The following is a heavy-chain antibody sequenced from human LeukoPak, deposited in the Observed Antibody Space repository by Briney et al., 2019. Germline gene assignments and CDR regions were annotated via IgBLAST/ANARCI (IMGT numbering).Heavy chain of an antibody. V-gene: IGHV4-38-2*02. CDR3: ASLTYYDFWSGYRPTLFDY. D-gene: IGHD3-3*01. CDR1: GYSISSGYY. CDR2: IYHSGST. J-gene: IGHJ4*02. Sequence: SETLSLTCTVSGYSISSGYYWGWIRQPPGKGLEWIGNIYHSGSTYYNPSLKSRVTISVDTSKNQFSLKLSSVTAADTAVYYCASLTYYDFWSGYRPTLFDYWGQGTLVTVSS.